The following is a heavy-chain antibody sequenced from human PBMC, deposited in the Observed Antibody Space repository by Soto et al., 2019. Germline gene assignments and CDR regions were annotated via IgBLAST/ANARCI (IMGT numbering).Heavy chain of an antibody. J-gene: IGHJ6*02. V-gene: IGHV4-59*01. CDR3: ARTIAAAEYGMDV. CDR2: LYYSGST. Sequence: QVQLQESGPGLVKPSETLSLTCTVSGGSISSYSWTWIRQPPGKGLEWIGYLYYSGSTNYNPSLKRRVTISVDTSKNQFSLKLRSVTAADTAVYYCARTIAAAEYGMDVWGQGTTVTVSS. CDR1: GGSISSYS. D-gene: IGHD6-13*01.